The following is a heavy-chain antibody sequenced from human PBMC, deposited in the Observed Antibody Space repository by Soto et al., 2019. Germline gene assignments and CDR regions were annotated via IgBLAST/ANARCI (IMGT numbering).Heavy chain of an antibody. Sequence: QVQLVESGGGVVQPGRSLRLSCAASGFTFNHYAMHWVRQAPGKGLEWVAVISYDETNIYYANSVKGRFTISKDNSKNTLYLQMNSLRAEDTAVYYCARGRGPAVGTPLHYWGQGTLVTVSS. CDR3: ARGRGPAVGTPLHY. CDR1: GFTFNHYA. V-gene: IGHV3-30-3*01. CDR2: ISYDETNI. J-gene: IGHJ4*02. D-gene: IGHD6-13*01.